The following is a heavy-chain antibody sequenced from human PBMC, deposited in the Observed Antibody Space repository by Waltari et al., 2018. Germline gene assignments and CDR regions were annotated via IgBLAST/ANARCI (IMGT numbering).Heavy chain of an antibody. V-gene: IGHV4-59*11. J-gene: IGHJ5*02. D-gene: IGHD3-10*01. CDR1: GGSISTHF. CDR2: IYSSGST. Sequence: QVQLQESGPGLVKPSETLSLICSVSGGSISTHFWGWSRQPPGKTLEWIGNIYSSGSTNSNPSLTSRVTISLDMSKNQFSLKLRSVSAADTAVYYCARASYGSGSSWFDPWGQGNLVTVSS. CDR3: ARASYGSGSSWFDP.